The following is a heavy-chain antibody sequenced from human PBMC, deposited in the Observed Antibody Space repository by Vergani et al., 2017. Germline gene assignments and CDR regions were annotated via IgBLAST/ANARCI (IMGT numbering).Heavy chain of an antibody. CDR3: ARREEVATPLFDY. CDR2: IYYSGST. Sequence: QVQLQESGPGLVKPSETLSLTCTVSGGSISSYYWGWIRQPPGKGLEWIGSIYYSGSTYYNPSLKSRVTISVDTSKNQFSLKLSSVTAADTAVYYCARREEVATPLFDYWGQGTLVTVSS. V-gene: IGHV4-39*01. D-gene: IGHD5-24*01. CDR1: GGSISSYY. J-gene: IGHJ4*02.